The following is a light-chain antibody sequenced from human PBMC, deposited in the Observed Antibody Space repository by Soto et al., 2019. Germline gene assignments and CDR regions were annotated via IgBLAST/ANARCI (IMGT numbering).Light chain of an antibody. CDR2: EVS. CDR1: SSDVGSYNR. V-gene: IGLV2-18*02. CDR3: SSYTSSSTYV. Sequence: QSLLTQPPSVFGSPGQSVTISCTGTSSDVGSYNRVSWYQQPPGTAPKLMIYEVSNRPSGVPDRFSGSESGNTASLTISGLQAEDEADYYCSSYTSSSTYVFGTGTKVTVL. J-gene: IGLJ1*01.